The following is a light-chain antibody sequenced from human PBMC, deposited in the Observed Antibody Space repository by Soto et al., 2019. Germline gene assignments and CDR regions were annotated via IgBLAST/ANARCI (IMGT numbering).Light chain of an antibody. CDR3: ESWDTSLSAGL. Sequence: QSVLTQPPSVSAAPGQKVTISCSGSNSNIGNNYVSWYQQFPGTAPKLLIYDDDKRPTGILGQFSGSKSGASATLGITGLQSGYEADYYCESWDTSLSAGLFGGGTKLTVL. CDR1: NSNIGNNY. V-gene: IGLV1-51*01. J-gene: IGLJ3*02. CDR2: DDD.